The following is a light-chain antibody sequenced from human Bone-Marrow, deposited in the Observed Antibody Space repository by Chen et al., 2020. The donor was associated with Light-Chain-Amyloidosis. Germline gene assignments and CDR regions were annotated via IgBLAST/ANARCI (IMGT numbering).Light chain of an antibody. J-gene: IGLJ2*01. CDR2: RDT. Sequence: SYELTQPPSVSVSPGQTARITCSGDDLQTKCAYWYQQKPGQAPVLVIHRDTERPSGISERFSGSSSGTTATLTISGVQAEDEADDHCQSADSSGTYEVIFGGGTKLTVL. CDR1: DLQTKC. V-gene: IGLV3-25*03. CDR3: QSADSSGTYEVI.